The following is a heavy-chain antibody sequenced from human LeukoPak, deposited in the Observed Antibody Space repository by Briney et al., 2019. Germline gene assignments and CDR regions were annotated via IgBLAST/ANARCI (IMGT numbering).Heavy chain of an antibody. J-gene: IGHJ3*02. CDR3: ARTRIQLWLHAFDI. V-gene: IGHV4-4*07. D-gene: IGHD5-18*01. CDR1: GGSISSYY. Sequence: SETLSPTCTVSGGSISSYYWSWIRQPAGKGLESIGRIYTSGSTNYNPSLKSRVTMSVDSSKNQFSLKLSSVTAADTAVYYCARTRIQLWLHAFDIWGQGTMVTVSS. CDR2: IYTSGST.